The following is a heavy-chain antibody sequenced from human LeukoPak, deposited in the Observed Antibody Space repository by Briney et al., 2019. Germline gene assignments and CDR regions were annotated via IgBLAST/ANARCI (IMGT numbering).Heavy chain of an antibody. J-gene: IGHJ1*01. D-gene: IGHD2-15*01. CDR3: ASPGYCSGSICYSGYFQH. Sequence: GGSLRLSCTASGFTVTTNYMNWVRQAPGKGLEWVSVVYYDGSTYYTDSVKGRFTISRDSSKNILYLQMNSLRAEDTAVYYCASPGYCSGSICYSGYFQHWGQGTLVTVSS. CDR2: VYYDGST. CDR1: GFTVTTNY. V-gene: IGHV3-53*01.